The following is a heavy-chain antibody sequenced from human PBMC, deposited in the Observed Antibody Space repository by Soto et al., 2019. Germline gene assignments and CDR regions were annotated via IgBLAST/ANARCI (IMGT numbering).Heavy chain of an antibody. Sequence: QVQLQESGPGLVKPSQTLSLTCTVSGVSINNFVCYWSWIHQHPERGLEWIGYIYYSGGTYYNPSLKSRVTISSDTSKNQFSLNLSSVTAADTAVYYCARDLGNGMDVWGQGTAVTVSS. CDR2: IYYSGGT. CDR3: ARDLGNGMDV. D-gene: IGHD3-16*01. CDR1: GVSINNFVCY. J-gene: IGHJ6*02. V-gene: IGHV4-31*03.